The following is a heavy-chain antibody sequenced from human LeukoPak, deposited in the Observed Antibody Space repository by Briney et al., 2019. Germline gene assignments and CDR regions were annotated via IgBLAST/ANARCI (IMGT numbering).Heavy chain of an antibody. CDR3: VRGEDIGKHPTRAYYFDI. D-gene: IGHD3-10*01. V-gene: IGHV3-23*01. Sequence: GGSLRLSCAASRFTFTRHAMRWARQAPGKGLEWVSSTGLESVHTLCADSVQGRFTVSRDNSRNTLDLQMDNLTVDDTAIYYCVRGEDIGKHPTRAYYFDIWGQGTLVSVSS. CDR2: TGLESVHT. CDR1: RFTFTRHA. J-gene: IGHJ4*02.